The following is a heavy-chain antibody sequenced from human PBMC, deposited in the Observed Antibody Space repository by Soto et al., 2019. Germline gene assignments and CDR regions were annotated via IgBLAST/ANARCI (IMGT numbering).Heavy chain of an antibody. V-gene: IGHV1-69*13. CDR2: IIPIFGTA. CDR3: ARDSDSSGYYAARAFVI. CDR1: GGTFSSYA. Sequence: SVKVSCKASGGTFSSYAISWVRQAPGQGLEWMGGIIPIFGTANYAQKFQGRVTITADESTSTAYMELSSLRSEDTAVYYCARDSDSSGYYAARAFVIWGQGTMVTVSS. J-gene: IGHJ3*02. D-gene: IGHD3-22*01.